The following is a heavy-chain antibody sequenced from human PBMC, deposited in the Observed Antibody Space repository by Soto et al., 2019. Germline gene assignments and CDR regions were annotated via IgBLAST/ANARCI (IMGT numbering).Heavy chain of an antibody. J-gene: IGHJ4*02. V-gene: IGHV4-39*01. CDR2: IYYSGTT. D-gene: IGHD3-22*01. CDR3: ARSYYYDSRGFYGDIDY. Sequence: QLQLQESGPGLVKPSETLSLTCTVSGDSISSSSYYWGWIRQPPGKGLEWIGSIYYSGTTHYNPSLKSRVTISVDTSKNQFSLKLTSVTAADTAVYYCARSYYYDSRGFYGDIDYWGQGTLVTVSS. CDR1: GDSISSSSYY.